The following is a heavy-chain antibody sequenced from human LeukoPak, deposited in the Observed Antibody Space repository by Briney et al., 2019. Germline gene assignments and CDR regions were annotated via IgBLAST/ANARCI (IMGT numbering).Heavy chain of an antibody. D-gene: IGHD3-22*01. CDR3: ARDRTDSSGYYYYFDY. J-gene: IGHJ4*02. Sequence: SQTLSLTCTVSGGSISSGDYYWSWIRQHPGKGLEWIGYIYYSGSTYYNPSLKSRVTISVDTSKDQFSLKLSSVTAADTAVYYCARDRTDSSGYYYYFDYWGQGTLVTVSS. CDR2: IYYSGST. CDR1: GGSISSGDYY. V-gene: IGHV4-30-4*01.